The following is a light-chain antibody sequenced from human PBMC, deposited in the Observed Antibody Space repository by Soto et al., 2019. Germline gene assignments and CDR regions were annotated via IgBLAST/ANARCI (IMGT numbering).Light chain of an antibody. CDR2: DVG. V-gene: IGLV2-8*01. Sequence: QSALTQPPSASGSPGQSVTLSCTGTSSDVGGYNYVSWYQQHPGKAPKVMIYDVGKRPSGVPARFSGSKSGNTASLTVSGLQAEDDADEYCSSHAGSNNPFVFGTGTKLTVL. CDR1: SSDVGGYNY. J-gene: IGLJ1*01. CDR3: SSHAGSNNPFV.